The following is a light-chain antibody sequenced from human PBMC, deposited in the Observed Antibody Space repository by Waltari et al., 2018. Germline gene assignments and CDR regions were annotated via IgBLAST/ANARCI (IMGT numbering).Light chain of an antibody. CDR2: AAS. J-gene: IGKJ4*01. CDR3: QQSYSTPLT. Sequence: DIQMTQSPSSLSASVGDXVTINCRASQSISSYLNCYQQKPGKAPKLLIYAASSLQSGVPSRFSGSGSGTDFTLTISSLQPEDFATYYCQQSYSTPLTFGGGTKVEIK. CDR1: QSISSY. V-gene: IGKV1-39*01.